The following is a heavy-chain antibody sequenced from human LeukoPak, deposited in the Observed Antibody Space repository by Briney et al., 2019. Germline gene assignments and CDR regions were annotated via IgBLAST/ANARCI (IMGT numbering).Heavy chain of an antibody. CDR2: IYSGGST. CDR3: ARHRGVITRDYFDY. CDR1: GFTVSSNY. J-gene: IGHJ4*02. V-gene: IGHV3-66*04. D-gene: IGHD3-10*01. Sequence: GGSLRLSCAASGFTVSSNYMSWVRQAPGKGLEWVSVIYSGGSTYYADSVKGGFTISRDNPKNTLYLQMNSLRAEDTAVYYCARHRGVITRDYFDYWGQGTLVTVSS.